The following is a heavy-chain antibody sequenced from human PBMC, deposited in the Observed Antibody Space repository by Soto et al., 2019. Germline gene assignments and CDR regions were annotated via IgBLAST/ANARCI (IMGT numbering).Heavy chain of an antibody. CDR1: GGSISSGGYY. V-gene: IGHV4-31*03. D-gene: IGHD6-13*01. J-gene: IGHJ4*02. Sequence: SETLSLTCTVSGGSISSGGYYWSWIRQHPGKGLEWIGYIYYSGSTYYNPSLKSRVTISVDTSKNQFSLKLSSVTAADTAVYYCARDTRDSSSWTRHFDYWGQGTLVTVSS. CDR2: IYYSGST. CDR3: ARDTRDSSSWTRHFDY.